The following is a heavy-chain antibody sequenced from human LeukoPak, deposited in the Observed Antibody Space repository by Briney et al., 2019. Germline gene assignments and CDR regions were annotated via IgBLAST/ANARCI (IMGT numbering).Heavy chain of an antibody. CDR2: IYSRGAT. CDR3: ATDEYDYGDWFDGSDI. CDR1: GFNVSYKY. D-gene: IGHD4-17*01. Sequence: GGSLRLSCAASGFNVSYKYMSWVRQAPGKGLEWVSIIYSRGATHYLDSVQGRFTISRDNSKNALYLQRNSLRAEDTAVYYCATDEYDYGDWFDGSDIWGQGTMVTVSS. J-gene: IGHJ3*02. V-gene: IGHV3-66*01.